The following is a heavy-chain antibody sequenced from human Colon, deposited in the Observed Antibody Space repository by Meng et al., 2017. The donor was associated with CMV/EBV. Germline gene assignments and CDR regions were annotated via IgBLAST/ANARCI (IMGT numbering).Heavy chain of an antibody. D-gene: IGHD1-26*01. CDR2: INSDGTSA. CDR3: ARGYSGTDRADY. Sequence: CAASGFTFSSYWMHWGRQVPGKGLVWVSRINSDGTSASYADSVQGRFTISRDNAKSTLYLQMNSLRDEDTAVYYCARGYSGTDRADYWGQGTLVTVSS. V-gene: IGHV3-74*01. CDR1: GFTFSSYW. J-gene: IGHJ4*02.